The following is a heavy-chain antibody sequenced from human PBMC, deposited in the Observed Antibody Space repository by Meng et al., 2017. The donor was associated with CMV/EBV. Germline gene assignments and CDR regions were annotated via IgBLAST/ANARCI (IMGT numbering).Heavy chain of an antibody. V-gene: IGHV3-21*01. CDR1: GFTFSSYS. CDR2: ISSSSSYI. J-gene: IGHJ4*02. CDR3: ARGAEGRLLWFGELLEINDY. D-gene: IGHD3-10*01. Sequence: GSLKISCAASGFTFSSYSMNWVRQAPGKGLEWVSSISSSSSYIYYADSVKGRFTISRDNAKNSLYLQMNSLRAEDTAVYYCARGAEGRLLWFGELLEINDYWGQGTLVTVSS.